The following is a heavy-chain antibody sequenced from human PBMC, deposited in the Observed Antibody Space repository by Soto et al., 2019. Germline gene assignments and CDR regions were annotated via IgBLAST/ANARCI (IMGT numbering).Heavy chain of an antibody. D-gene: IGHD3-3*01. CDR1: GFIFSNYA. Sequence: DVQLLESGGTLVQPGGSLRLSCAASGFIFSNYAMYWVRQAPGKGLEWVSHIAGDSGSVDYTDSVKGRFTISRDNAKNSLYLQMNSLRAEDTAVYYCARDPYYDFWTRGPRYFDYWGQGTLVTVSS. CDR3: ARDPYYDFWTRGPRYFDY. V-gene: IGHV3-48*04. CDR2: IAGDSGSV. J-gene: IGHJ4*02.